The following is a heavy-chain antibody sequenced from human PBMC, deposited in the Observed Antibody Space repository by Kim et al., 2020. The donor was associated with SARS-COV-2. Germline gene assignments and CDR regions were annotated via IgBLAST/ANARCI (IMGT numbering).Heavy chain of an antibody. V-gene: IGHV3-33*08. CDR3: ARDPRDNYDFWSGYANYYFYGIDG. CDR1: GFTFSSYG. CDR2: IWYDGSNK. J-gene: IGHJ6*02. D-gene: IGHD3-3*01. Sequence: GGSLRLSCAASGFTFSSYGMHWVRQAPGKGLEWVAVIWYDGSNKYYADSVKGRFTISRDNSKNTLYLQMNSLRAEDTAVYYCARDPRDNYDFWSGYANYYFYGIDGGGQGDTGT.